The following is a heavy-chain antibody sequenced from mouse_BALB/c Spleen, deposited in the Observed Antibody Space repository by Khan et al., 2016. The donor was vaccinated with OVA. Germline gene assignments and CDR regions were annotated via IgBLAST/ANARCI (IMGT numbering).Heavy chain of an antibody. J-gene: IGHJ4*01. CDR1: GYTFTEYT. CDR2: INPKNGVT. CDR3: ARDAGRY. D-gene: IGHD3-3*01. Sequence: VQPQQSGPELVKPGASVKISCKTSGYTFTEYTLHWVKQSHGKSLEWVGVINPKNGVTSYNQKFKGKATLTVDKSSSTAYMEFRSLTSEDSVVYYCARDAGRYWGQGTSVTVSS. V-gene: IGHV1-18*01.